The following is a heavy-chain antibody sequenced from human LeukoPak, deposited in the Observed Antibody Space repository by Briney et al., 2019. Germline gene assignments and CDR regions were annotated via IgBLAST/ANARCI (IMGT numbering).Heavy chain of an antibody. CDR1: GYSFTSYW. J-gene: IGHJ6*02. Sequence: GESRKISCKGSGYSFTSYWIGWVRQMPGKGLEWMGIIYPGESDTRYSPSFQGQVTISADKSISTAYLQWSSLKASDTAMYYCARSRYSSSTSYYGMDVWGQGTTVSASS. D-gene: IGHD6-6*01. V-gene: IGHV5-51*03. CDR3: ARSRYSSSTSYYGMDV. CDR2: IYPGESDT.